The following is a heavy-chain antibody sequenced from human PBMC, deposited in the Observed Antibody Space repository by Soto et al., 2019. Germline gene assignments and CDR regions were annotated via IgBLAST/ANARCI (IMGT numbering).Heavy chain of an antibody. J-gene: IGHJ4*02. V-gene: IGHV1-24*01. CDR2: FDPEDGET. Sequence: QVQLVQSGAEVKKPGASVKVSCKVSGYTLTELSMHWVRQAPGKGLEWMGGFDPEDGETIYAQKFQGRVNMTEDTSTETAYMDLSSLRSEDTAVYSCATADSSGYYCRYWGQGTLVTVSS. D-gene: IGHD3-22*01. CDR3: ATADSSGYYCRY. CDR1: GYTLTELS.